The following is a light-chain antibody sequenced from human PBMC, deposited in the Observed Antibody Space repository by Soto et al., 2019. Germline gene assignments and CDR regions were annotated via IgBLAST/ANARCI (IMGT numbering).Light chain of an antibody. V-gene: IGLV2-23*02. Sequence: QSALTQPASVSGSPGKSITISCTGTSSDVGSYNFVSWYQQHPGKAPKLMIYEASKRPSGVSNRFSGSKSGNTASLTISGLQAEDEADYFCCSYVSSSTFYVFGTGTKLTVL. CDR1: SSDVGSYNF. CDR3: CSYVSSSTFYV. J-gene: IGLJ1*01. CDR2: EAS.